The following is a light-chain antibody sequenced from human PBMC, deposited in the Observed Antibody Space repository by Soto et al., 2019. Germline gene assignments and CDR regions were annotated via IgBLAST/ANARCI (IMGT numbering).Light chain of an antibody. CDR1: SGDIGTYNL. CDR2: EGG. V-gene: IGLV2-23*01. J-gene: IGLJ3*02. CDR3: CSYAGSSTLV. Sequence: QSALTQPASVSGSPGQSITISCTGTSGDIGTYNLVSWYQQHPGKAPKLMIYEGGKRPSGVSNRFSGSKSGNTASLTISGLQAEDEADYYCCSYAGSSTLVFGGGTKLTVL.